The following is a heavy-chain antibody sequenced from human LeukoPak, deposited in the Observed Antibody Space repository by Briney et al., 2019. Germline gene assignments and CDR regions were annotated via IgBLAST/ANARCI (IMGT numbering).Heavy chain of an antibody. D-gene: IGHD6-6*01. V-gene: IGHV4-61*02. CDR3: ARLSIAARRGGY. CDR2: IYTSGST. J-gene: IGHJ4*02. Sequence: SQTLSLTCTVSGGSISSGSYYWSWIRQPAGKGLEWIGRIYTSGSTNYNPSLKSRVTISVDTSKNQFSLKLSSVTAADTAVYYCARLSIAARRGGYWGQGTLVTVSS. CDR1: GGSISSGSYY.